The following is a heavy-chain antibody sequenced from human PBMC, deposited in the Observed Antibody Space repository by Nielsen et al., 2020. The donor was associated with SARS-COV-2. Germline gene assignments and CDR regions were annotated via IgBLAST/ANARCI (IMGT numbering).Heavy chain of an antibody. Sequence: GGSLRLSCAASGFTFDDYAMHWVRQAPGKGLEWVSGISWNSGSIGYADSVKGRFTISRDNAKNSLYLQMNSLRAEDTALYYCAKDITGAPTVTFDYWGQGTLVTVSS. J-gene: IGHJ4*02. D-gene: IGHD4-17*01. CDR2: ISWNSGSI. V-gene: IGHV3-9*01. CDR3: AKDITGAPTVTFDY. CDR1: GFTFDDYA.